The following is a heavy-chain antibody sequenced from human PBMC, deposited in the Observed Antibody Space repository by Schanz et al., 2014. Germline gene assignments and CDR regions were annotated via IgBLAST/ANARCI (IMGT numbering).Heavy chain of an antibody. CDR2: MYINSGRT. CDR1: GFTVNTNY. J-gene: IGHJ3*01. D-gene: IGHD5-12*01. V-gene: IGHV3-53*01. CDR3: ARDGSRDGYNLAFDV. Sequence: EVQLVESGGGLIQPGGSLRLSCAVSGFTVNTNYMSWVRQAPGKGLEWISSMYINSGRTQYADSVKGRFIISRDSSKNTLFLQMNSLRAEDTAVYFCARDGSRDGYNLAFDVWGQGTLVTVSS.